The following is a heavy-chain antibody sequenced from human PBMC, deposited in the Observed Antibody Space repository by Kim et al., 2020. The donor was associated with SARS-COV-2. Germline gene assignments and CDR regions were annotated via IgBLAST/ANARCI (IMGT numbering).Heavy chain of an antibody. V-gene: IGHV3-23*01. D-gene: IGHD6-19*01. J-gene: IGHJ4*02. Sequence: GGSLRLSCAASGFTFSTNAMSWVRQAPGKGLEWVSSISSNGGSTYYADSVKGRLSISRDNSKNTLYLQMNSLRAEDTAVYYCATSGERYSSSRDYFDYWGQGAQVTVSS. CDR3: ATSGERYSSSRDYFDY. CDR2: ISSNGGST. CDR1: GFTFSTNA.